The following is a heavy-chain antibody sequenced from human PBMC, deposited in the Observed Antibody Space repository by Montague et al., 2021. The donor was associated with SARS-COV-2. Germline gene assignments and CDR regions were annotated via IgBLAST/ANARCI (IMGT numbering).Heavy chain of an antibody. CDR1: GFTFSNYA. CDR2: IYGGGTYI. V-gene: IGHV3-23*03. D-gene: IGHD1-14*01. CDR3: ARGPVSDAFDV. Sequence: SLRLSCAVSGFTFSNYAMRWVRQAPGKGLEWVSFIYGGGTYIYYADSVKGRFTISRDDFENALYLQMSSLRAEDTAVYYCARGPVSDAFDVWGQGTMVTVSS. J-gene: IGHJ3*01.